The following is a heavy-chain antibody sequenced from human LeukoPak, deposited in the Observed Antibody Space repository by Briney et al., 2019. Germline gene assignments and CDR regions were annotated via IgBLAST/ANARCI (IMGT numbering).Heavy chain of an antibody. D-gene: IGHD2-8*01. V-gene: IGHV3-21*01. CDR1: GFTFNSYS. CDR2: ISSSSTYI. CDR3: ARDVNRMVYGWGYNWFDP. Sequence: PGGSLRLSCAPSGFTFNSYSVNWVRQAPGKGLEWVSSISSSSTYIYYADSVKGRFTISRDNAKNTLYLQMNSLRAEDTAVYYCARDVNRMVYGWGYNWFDPWGQGTLVTVSS. J-gene: IGHJ5*02.